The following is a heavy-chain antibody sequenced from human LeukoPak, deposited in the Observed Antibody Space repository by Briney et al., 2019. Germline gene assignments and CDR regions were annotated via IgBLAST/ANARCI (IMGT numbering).Heavy chain of an antibody. D-gene: IGHD2-2*02. J-gene: IGHJ3*02. CDR2: IIPILGIA. CDR1: GGTFSSYT. CDR3: ARAYCCSTSCYSAFDI. Sequence: SVKVSCKASGGTFSSYTISWVRQAPGQGLEWMGRIIPILGIANYAQKFQGRVTITADKSTSTAYMELSSLRSEDTAVYYCARAYCCSTSCYSAFDIWGQGTMVTVSS. V-gene: IGHV1-69*02.